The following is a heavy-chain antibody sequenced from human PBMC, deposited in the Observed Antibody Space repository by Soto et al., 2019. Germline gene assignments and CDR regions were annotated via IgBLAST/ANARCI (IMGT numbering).Heavy chain of an antibody. CDR1: GFTFSSYG. J-gene: IGHJ6*02. CDR3: AKDLAGWELLRAWRIYGMDV. CDR2: ISYDGSNK. Sequence: GGSLRLSCAASGFTFSSYGMHWVRQAPGKGLEWVAVISYDGSNKYYADSVKGRFTISRDNSKNTLYLQMNSLRAEDTAVYYCAKDLAGWELLRAWRIYGMDVWGQGTTVTVSS. V-gene: IGHV3-30*18. D-gene: IGHD1-26*01.